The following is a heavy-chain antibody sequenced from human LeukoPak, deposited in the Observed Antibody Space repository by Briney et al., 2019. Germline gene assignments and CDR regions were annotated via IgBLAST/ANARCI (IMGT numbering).Heavy chain of an antibody. V-gene: IGHV1-3*01. Sequence: ASVKVSCKASGYTFTSYAMHWVRQAPGQRLEWMGWINAGNGNTKYSQKFQGRVTITRDTSASTAYMELSSLRSEDTAVYYCARPIKGDQGYFQHWGQGTLVTVSS. CDR1: GYTFTSYA. CDR3: ARPIKGDQGYFQH. J-gene: IGHJ1*01. D-gene: IGHD2-21*01. CDR2: INAGNGNT.